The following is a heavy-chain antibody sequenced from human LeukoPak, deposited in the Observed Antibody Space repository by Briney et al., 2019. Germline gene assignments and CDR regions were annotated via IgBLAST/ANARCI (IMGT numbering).Heavy chain of an antibody. Sequence: GGSLRLSCAASGFTFSDYYMTWIRQAPGKGLEWVSAISGSGGSTYYADSVKGRFTISRENAKNSLYLQMNSLRAGDTAVYYCASSYGSGSYYNYWGQGTLVTVSS. CDR2: ISGSGGST. CDR1: GFTFSDYY. J-gene: IGHJ4*02. V-gene: IGHV3-11*04. CDR3: ASSYGSGSYYNY. D-gene: IGHD3-10*01.